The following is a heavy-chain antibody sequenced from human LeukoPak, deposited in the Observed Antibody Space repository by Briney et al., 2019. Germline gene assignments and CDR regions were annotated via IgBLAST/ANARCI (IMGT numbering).Heavy chain of an antibody. J-gene: IGHJ4*02. Sequence: GGSLRLSCAASGFTFDDYAMHWVRQAPGEGLEWVSGISWNSGSIGYADSVKGRFTISRDNARNSLYLQMNSLRAEDTALYYCAKGPGLLWFGELFSDWGQGTLVTVSS. D-gene: IGHD3-10*01. CDR2: ISWNSGSI. CDR1: GFTFDDYA. CDR3: AKGPGLLWFGELFSD. V-gene: IGHV3-9*01.